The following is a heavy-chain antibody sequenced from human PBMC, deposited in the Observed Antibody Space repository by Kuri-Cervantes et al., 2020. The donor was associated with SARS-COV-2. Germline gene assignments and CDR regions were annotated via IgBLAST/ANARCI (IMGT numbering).Heavy chain of an antibody. J-gene: IGHJ4*02. CDR3: ARGPGSYHIWYYFDY. Sequence: SVKVSCKASGYTFTSYGISWVRQAPGQGLEWMGWISAYNGNTNYAQKLQGRVTMTTDTSTSTAYMELRSLRSDDTAVYYCARGPGSYHIWYYFDYWGQGTLVTVSS. V-gene: IGHV1-18*01. CDR2: ISAYNGNT. D-gene: IGHD1-26*01. CDR1: GYTFTSYG.